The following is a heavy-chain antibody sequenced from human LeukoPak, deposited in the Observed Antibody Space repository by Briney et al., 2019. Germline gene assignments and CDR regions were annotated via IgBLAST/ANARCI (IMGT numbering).Heavy chain of an antibody. V-gene: IGHV3-23*01. D-gene: IGHD3-22*01. J-gene: IGHJ4*02. CDR1: GFTFSNYA. CDR2: ISSSGGST. CDR3: AKDERERITMIVVAID. Sequence: GGSLRLSCAASGFTFSNYAMSWVRQAPGKGLEWVSAISSSGGSTYYADSVRGRFTISRDSSKNTLHLQMNSLTAEDTAVYYCAKDERERITMIVVAIDWGQGTLVTVSS.